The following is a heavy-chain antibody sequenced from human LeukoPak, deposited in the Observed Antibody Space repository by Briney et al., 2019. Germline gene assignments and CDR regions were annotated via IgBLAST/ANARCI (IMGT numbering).Heavy chain of an antibody. CDR1: GGSISSYY. CDR2: VYTSGST. Sequence: SDTLSLTCSVSGGSISSYYWTWIRQPAGKGLEWIGRVYTSGSTKFNSSLKSRVTMSVDTSKNQFSLKLSSVTAADTAVYYCARRYCSGNNCYFDYWGQGTLVTVSS. CDR3: ARRYCSGNNCYFDY. J-gene: IGHJ4*02. D-gene: IGHD2-15*01. V-gene: IGHV4-4*07.